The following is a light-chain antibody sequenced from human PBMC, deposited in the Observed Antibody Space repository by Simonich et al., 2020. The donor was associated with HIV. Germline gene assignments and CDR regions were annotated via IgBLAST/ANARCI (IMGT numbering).Light chain of an antibody. Sequence: EIVMTQSPATLSVSPGERATLSCRASQSVSTNLAWYQPKPGLAPRLLIYDASSRATGIPNRFSGSGSGTDFTLTISSLQAEDVAVYYCQQYYSTPSFGGGTKVEIK. CDR1: QSVSTN. V-gene: IGKV3D-15*01. CDR2: DAS. CDR3: QQYYSTPS. J-gene: IGKJ4*01.